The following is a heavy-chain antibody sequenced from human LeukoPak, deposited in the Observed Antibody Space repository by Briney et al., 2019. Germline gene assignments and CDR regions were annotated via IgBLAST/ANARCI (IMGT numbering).Heavy chain of an antibody. CDR2: ISYDGSNK. V-gene: IGHV3-30*18. CDR3: AKELDYGANSAGYFAS. CDR1: GFTFSSYG. Sequence: GGSLRLSCAASGFTFSSYGMHWVRQAPGKGLEWVAVISYDGSNKYYADSVQGRFTISRDNSKNTLYLQMNSLRVEDTGLYYCAKELDYGANSAGYFASWGQGVLVTVSS. D-gene: IGHD4-23*01. J-gene: IGHJ4*02.